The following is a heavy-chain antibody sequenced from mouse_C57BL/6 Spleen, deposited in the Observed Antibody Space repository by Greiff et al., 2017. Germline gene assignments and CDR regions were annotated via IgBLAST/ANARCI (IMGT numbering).Heavy chain of an antibody. CDR1: GFNIKDYY. CDR3: TTNNDYDYDEVDY. V-gene: IGHV14-1*01. CDR2: IDPEDGDT. J-gene: IGHJ2*01. Sequence: VQLQQSGAELVRPGASVKLSCTASGFNIKDYYMHWVKQRPEQGLEWIGRIDPEDGDTEYAPKFQGKATMTADTSSHTAYLQLSSLTSEDTAVYDCTTNNDYDYDEVDYWGKGTTLTVSS. D-gene: IGHD2-4*01.